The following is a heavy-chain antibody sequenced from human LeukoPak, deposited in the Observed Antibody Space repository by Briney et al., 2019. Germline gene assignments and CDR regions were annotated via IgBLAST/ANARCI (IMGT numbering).Heavy chain of an antibody. J-gene: IGHJ6*03. CDR2: ISGSGGST. D-gene: IGHD3-22*01. CDR1: GFTFSSYA. CDR3: AKAGDYEAYYYYYMDV. Sequence: GGSLRLSCAASGFTFSSYAMSWVRQAPGKGLGWVSAISGSGGSTYYADSVKGRFTISRDNSKNTLYLQMNSLRAEDTAVYYCAKAGDYEAYYYYYMDVWGKGTTVTVSS. V-gene: IGHV3-23*01.